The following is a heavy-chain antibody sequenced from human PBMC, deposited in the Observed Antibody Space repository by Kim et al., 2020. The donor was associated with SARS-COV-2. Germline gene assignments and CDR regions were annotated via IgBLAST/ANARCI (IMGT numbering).Heavy chain of an antibody. CDR2: IYSGGST. V-gene: IGHV3-53*01. J-gene: IGHJ3*02. Sequence: GGSLRLSCAASGFTVSSNYMSWVRQAPGKGLEWVSVIYSGGSTYYADSVKGRFTISRDNSKNTLFLRMNSLRAEDTAVYYCATTAVVNQFDTFDIWGQGT. CDR1: GFTVSSNY. D-gene: IGHD2-15*01. CDR3: ATTAVVNQFDTFDI.